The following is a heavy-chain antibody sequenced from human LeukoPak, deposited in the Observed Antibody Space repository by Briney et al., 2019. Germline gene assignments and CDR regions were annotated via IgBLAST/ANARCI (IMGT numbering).Heavy chain of an antibody. D-gene: IGHD3-22*01. CDR3: ARAGDYYDSSGGVDI. CDR1: GFTFRVYA. CDR2: ISSSSSYI. Sequence: GGSLRLSCAASGFTFRVYAMTWVRQAPGKGLEWVSSISSSSSYIYYADSVKGRFTISRDNAKNSLYLQMNSLRAEDTAVYYCARAGDYYDSSGGVDIWGQGTMVTVSS. J-gene: IGHJ3*02. V-gene: IGHV3-21*01.